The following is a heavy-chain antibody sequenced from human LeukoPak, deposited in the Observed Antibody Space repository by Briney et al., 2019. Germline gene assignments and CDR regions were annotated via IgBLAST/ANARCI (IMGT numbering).Heavy chain of an antibody. CDR2: INHSGST. V-gene: IGHV4-34*01. CDR1: GGSFSGYY. Sequence: SETLSLTCAVYGGSFSGYYWSWIRQPPGKGLEWIGEINHSGSTNYNPSLKSRVTISVDTSKNQFSLKLSSVTAADTAVYYCARDRDTMVRGATYYYYMDVWGKGTTVTISS. J-gene: IGHJ6*03. D-gene: IGHD3-10*01. CDR3: ARDRDTMVRGATYYYYMDV.